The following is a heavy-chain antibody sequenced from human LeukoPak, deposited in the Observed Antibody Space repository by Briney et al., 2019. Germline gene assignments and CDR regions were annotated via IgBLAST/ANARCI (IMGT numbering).Heavy chain of an antibody. CDR2: IYYSGST. Sequence: PSETLSLTCTVSGGSISSYYWSWIRQPPGKRLEWIGYIYYSGSTNYNPSLKSRVTISVDTSKNQFSLKLSSVTAADTAVYYCARVGDVSDAFDIWGQGTMVTVSS. CDR1: GGSISSYY. CDR3: ARVGDVSDAFDI. V-gene: IGHV4-59*01. D-gene: IGHD3-10*01. J-gene: IGHJ3*02.